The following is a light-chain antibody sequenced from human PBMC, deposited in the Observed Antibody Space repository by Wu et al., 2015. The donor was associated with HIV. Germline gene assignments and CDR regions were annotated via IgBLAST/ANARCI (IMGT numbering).Light chain of an antibody. CDR2: STS. CDR3: QQYGDLQFT. CDR1: QGISTSY. V-gene: IGKV3-20*01. Sequence: EIVLTQSPDTLSVSRGARATLSCKTSQGISTSYLAWYQQKPGQAPRLLIYSTSRRAAGIPDRFSGWGTGTDFTLTISRLEPDDSAMYYCQQYGDLQFTFGPGTKVQI. J-gene: IGKJ3*01.